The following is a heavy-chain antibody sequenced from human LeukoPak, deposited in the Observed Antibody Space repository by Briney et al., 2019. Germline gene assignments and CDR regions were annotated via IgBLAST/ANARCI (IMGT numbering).Heavy chain of an antibody. J-gene: IGHJ6*03. CDR3: AKGRGWEASYYYYYMDV. V-gene: IGHV3-30*02. Sequence: GGSLRLSCAASGFTFSSYGIHWVRQAPGKGLEWVAFIRYDGSNKYYTDSVKGRFTISKDNSKNTLYLQMNSLRAEDTAVYYCAKGRGWEASYYYYYMDVWGKGTTVTVSS. CDR1: GFTFSSYG. CDR2: IRYDGSNK. D-gene: IGHD1-26*01.